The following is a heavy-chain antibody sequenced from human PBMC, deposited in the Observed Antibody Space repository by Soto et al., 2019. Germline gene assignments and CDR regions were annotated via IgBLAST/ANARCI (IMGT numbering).Heavy chain of an antibody. D-gene: IGHD1-26*01. J-gene: IGHJ5*02. CDR3: ATHAVILGDHWFDP. V-gene: IGHV4-31*03. CDR2: IYDTETT. CDR1: GGSISSGGYY. Sequence: QVQLHESGPGLVKPSQTLSLTCTVSGGSISSGGYYWSWIRQLPGKGLEWIGYIYDTETTYYNPSLRSRLTISVDTSKNQFSLNLGSVTAADTAVYYCATHAVILGDHWFDPWGQGTLVTVSS.